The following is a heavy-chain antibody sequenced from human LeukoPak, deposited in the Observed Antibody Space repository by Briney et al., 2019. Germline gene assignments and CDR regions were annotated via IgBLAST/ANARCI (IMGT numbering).Heavy chain of an antibody. Sequence: SETLSLTCAISGDSVSSNNDAWNWIRQSPSRGLKWLVRTYYRSKWYNDYAVSVRSRITINPDTSENQFYLRLNSVTPEDTAVYYCARAYSGDDWIDYWGQGTLVTVSS. CDR1: GDSVSSNNDA. D-gene: IGHD5-12*01. CDR3: ARAYSGDDWIDY. CDR2: TYYRSKWYN. J-gene: IGHJ4*02. V-gene: IGHV6-1*01.